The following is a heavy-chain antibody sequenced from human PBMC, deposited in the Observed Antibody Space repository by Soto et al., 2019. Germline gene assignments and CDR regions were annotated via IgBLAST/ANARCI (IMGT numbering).Heavy chain of an antibody. J-gene: IGHJ4*02. D-gene: IGHD3-16*02. Sequence: DVQLVESGGGWVQPGRSLRLSCAASGFKFSDYWMSWVRQAPGKGREWVGNIKHDTSEAHYADSVKGRFTITRDNIKNFLFLQMRDLRADDTASYYCARDGLLFSGPYRPSRFDYWGLGALVTVSS. V-gene: IGHV3-7*03. CDR2: IKHDTSEA. CDR3: ARDGLLFSGPYRPSRFDY. CDR1: GFKFSDYW.